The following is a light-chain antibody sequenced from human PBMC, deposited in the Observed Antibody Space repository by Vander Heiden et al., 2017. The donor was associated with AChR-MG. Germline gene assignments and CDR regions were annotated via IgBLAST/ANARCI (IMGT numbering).Light chain of an antibody. J-gene: IGLJ1*01. V-gene: IGLV1-40*01. Sequence: QSVLTQPPSVSGAPGPRVTISCTGGCSYIGAGYDVHRYQQLPRTAPKRLIYGNNNRPSGVPARFFGSKSGTSASLAITGLQAEDEADYYCQSQDSSLSGSTYVFGTGTRVSVL. CDR3: QSQDSSLSGSTYV. CDR2: GNN. CDR1: CSYIGAGYD.